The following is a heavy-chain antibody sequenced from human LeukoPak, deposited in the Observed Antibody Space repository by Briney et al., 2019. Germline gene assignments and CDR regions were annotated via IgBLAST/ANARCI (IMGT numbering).Heavy chain of an antibody. CDR1: GFTFDDYG. J-gene: IGHJ3*02. D-gene: IGHD4-17*01. Sequence: GGSLRLSCTASGFTFDDYGMSWVRQAPRKGLGLVSGINWNGGSTGYADSVKGRFTISRDNAKNSLYLQMNSLRAEDTALYYCARGHYGEEAFDIWSQGTMVTVSS. CDR3: ARGHYGEEAFDI. CDR2: INWNGGST. V-gene: IGHV3-20*04.